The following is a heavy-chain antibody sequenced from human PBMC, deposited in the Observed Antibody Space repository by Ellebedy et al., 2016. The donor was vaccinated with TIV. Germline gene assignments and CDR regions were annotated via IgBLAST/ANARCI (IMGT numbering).Heavy chain of an antibody. J-gene: IGHJ4*02. Sequence: GGSLRLSXAASGFTVSSNYMSWVRQAPGKGLEWVSVIYSGGSTYYADSVKGRFTISRDNSKNTLYLQMNSLRAEDTAVYYCARARRTGYSSSCYFDYWGQGTLATVSS. CDR1: GFTVSSNY. CDR3: ARARRTGYSSSCYFDY. D-gene: IGHD6-13*01. V-gene: IGHV3-66*01. CDR2: IYSGGST.